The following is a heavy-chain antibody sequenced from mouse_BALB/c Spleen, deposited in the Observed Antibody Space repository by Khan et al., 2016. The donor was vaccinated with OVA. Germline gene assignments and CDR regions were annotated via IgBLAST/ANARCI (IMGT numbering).Heavy chain of an antibody. CDR2: IWGDGNT. Sequence: QVQLKESGPGLVAPSESLSITCTVSGFSLDSFGVNWVRQPPGKGLEWLGVIWGDGNTNYHSGLKSRLTINKDNSKSQVFLRLNSLQTYDTATYYCAKFTPHYDSMDSWGPGTSVAVSS. CDR1: GFSLDSFG. D-gene: IGHD1-1*01. CDR3: AKFTPHYDSMDS. V-gene: IGHV2-3*01. J-gene: IGHJ4*01.